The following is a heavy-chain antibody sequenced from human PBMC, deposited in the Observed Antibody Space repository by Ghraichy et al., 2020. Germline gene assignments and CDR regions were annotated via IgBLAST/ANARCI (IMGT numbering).Heavy chain of an antibody. CDR1: GGSISSSSYY. CDR3: ARLVGPTLDY. D-gene: IGHD1-26*01. V-gene: IGHV4-39*01. Sequence: SETLSLTCTVSGGSISSSSYYWGWICQPPGKGLEWIGSIYYSGSTYYNPSLKSRVTISVDTSKNQFSLKLSSVTAADTAVYYCARLVGPTLDYWGQGTLVTVSS. J-gene: IGHJ4*02. CDR2: IYYSGST.